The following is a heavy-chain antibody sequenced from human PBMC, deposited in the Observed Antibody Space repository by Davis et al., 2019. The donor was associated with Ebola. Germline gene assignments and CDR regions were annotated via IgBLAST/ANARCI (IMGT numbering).Heavy chain of an antibody. Sequence: GESLKISCAASGFTFSSYAMSWVRQAPGKGLEWVSAISGSGGSTYYADSVKGRFTISRDNSKKTLYLQMNSLRAEDTAVYYCAREGLRFLEWLLSPGWFDPWGQGTLVTVSS. CDR3: AREGLRFLEWLLSPGWFDP. J-gene: IGHJ5*02. D-gene: IGHD3-3*01. CDR1: GFTFSSYA. V-gene: IGHV3-23*01. CDR2: ISGSGGST.